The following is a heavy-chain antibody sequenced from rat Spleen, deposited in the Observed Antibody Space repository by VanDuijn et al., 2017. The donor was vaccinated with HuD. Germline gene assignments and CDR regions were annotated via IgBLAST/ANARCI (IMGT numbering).Heavy chain of an antibody. CDR2: ISYDGSST. CDR1: GFTFSNYD. CDR3: ARTGFAY. J-gene: IGHJ3*01. Sequence: EVQLVESGGGLVQPGRSMKLSCAASGFTFSNYDMAWVRQAPKKGLEWVATISYDGSSTNYRDSVKGRFVISKDNAKNTGYLQMKNLRSEDTAMYYCARTGFAYWGQGTLVTVSS. V-gene: IGHV5-7*01.